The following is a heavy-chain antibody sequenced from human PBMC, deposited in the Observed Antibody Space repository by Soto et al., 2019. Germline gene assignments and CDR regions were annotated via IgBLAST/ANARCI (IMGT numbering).Heavy chain of an antibody. Sequence: QVQLVQSGAEVKKPGSSVKVTCKASGGTLSSYAISWVRQAPGQGLEWMGGIIPIFGTANYAQKFQGRVTITADESTSTAYMELSSLRSEDTAVYYCARVLGVDGRYYYYGMDVWGQGTTVTVSS. V-gene: IGHV1-69*12. CDR1: GGTLSSYA. D-gene: IGHD2-15*01. J-gene: IGHJ6*02. CDR3: ARVLGVDGRYYYYGMDV. CDR2: IIPIFGTA.